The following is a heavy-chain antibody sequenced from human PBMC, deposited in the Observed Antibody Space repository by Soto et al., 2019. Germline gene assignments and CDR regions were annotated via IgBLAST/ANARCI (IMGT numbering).Heavy chain of an antibody. J-gene: IGHJ2*01. CDR3: ARSIQLWAHSTDWYFDL. CDR2: IIPIFGTA. D-gene: IGHD5-18*01. CDR1: GGTFSSYA. Sequence: QVQLVQSGAEVKKPGSSVKVSCKASGGTFSSYAISWVRQAPGPGLEWMGGIIPIFGTANYSQKFQGRVKITAYESTSTAYMELSSLRSEDTAVYYCARSIQLWAHSTDWYFDLWGRGPLVTVSS. V-gene: IGHV1-69*01.